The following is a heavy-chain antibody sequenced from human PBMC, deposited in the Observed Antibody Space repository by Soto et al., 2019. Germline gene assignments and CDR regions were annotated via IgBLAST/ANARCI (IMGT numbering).Heavy chain of an antibody. J-gene: IGHJ5*02. V-gene: IGHV3-21*01. CDR3: ARDGYFVNRFPYNWFDP. CDR1: GFTFSSHS. D-gene: IGHD5-18*01. CDR2: ISSSSSSI. Sequence: EVQLVESGGGLVKPGGSLRLSCAASGFTFSSHSMNWVRQAPGKGLEWVPSISSSSSSIYYADSVKGRFTISRDNAKNSRYLQMNSLRAEDTAVYYCARDGYFVNRFPYNWFDPWGQGTLVAVSS.